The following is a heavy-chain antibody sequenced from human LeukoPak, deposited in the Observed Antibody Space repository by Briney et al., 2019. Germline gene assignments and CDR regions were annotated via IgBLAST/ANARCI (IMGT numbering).Heavy chain of an antibody. J-gene: IGHJ4*02. CDR3: ARLLDSSGLPFDY. Sequence: ASVKVSCKASGYTFTGYYMHWVRQARGQGLEWMGWINPNSGGTNYAQKFQGRVTMTRDTSISTAYMELSRLRSDDTAVYYCARLLDSSGLPFDYWGQGTLVTVSS. CDR2: INPNSGGT. CDR1: GYTFTGYY. V-gene: IGHV1-2*02. D-gene: IGHD6-19*01.